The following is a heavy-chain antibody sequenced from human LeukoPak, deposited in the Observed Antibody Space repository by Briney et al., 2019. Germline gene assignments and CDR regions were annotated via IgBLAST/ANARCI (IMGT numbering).Heavy chain of an antibody. J-gene: IGHJ6*02. V-gene: IGHV4-59*01. D-gene: IGHD3-10*01. CDR3: ARDGELWFGELIGYGMDV. Sequence: SETLSLTCTVSGGSISSYYWSWIRQPPGKGLEWIGYIYYSGSTNYNPSLKSRVTISVDTSKNQSSLKLSSVTAADTAVYYCARDGELWFGELIGYGMDVWGQGTTVTVSS. CDR1: GGSISSYY. CDR2: IYYSGST.